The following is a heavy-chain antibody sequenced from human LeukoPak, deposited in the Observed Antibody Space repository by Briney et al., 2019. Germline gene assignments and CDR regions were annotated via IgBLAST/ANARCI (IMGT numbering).Heavy chain of an antibody. CDR2: IRGSGGST. Sequence: GGSLRLSCAASGFTFSSYAMSWVRQAPGKGLEWVSAIRGSGGSTYYADSVKGRFTISRDNSKNTLYLQMNSLRAEDTAVYYCAKVIAGIVGAKVAFDIWGQGTMVTVSS. V-gene: IGHV3-23*01. CDR1: GFTFSSYA. J-gene: IGHJ3*02. D-gene: IGHD1-26*01. CDR3: AKVIAGIVGAKVAFDI.